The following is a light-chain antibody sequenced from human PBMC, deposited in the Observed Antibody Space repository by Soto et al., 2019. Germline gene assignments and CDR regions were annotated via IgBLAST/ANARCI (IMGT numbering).Light chain of an antibody. J-gene: IGKJ2*01. CDR3: HQYGTLPYA. CDR1: QRVSSNY. CDR2: GAS. V-gene: IGKV3-20*01. Sequence: IALTQSPGTLSLSPGERATLSCRASQRVSSNYVAWYQHKPGQAPRLLIHGASIRATGIPDRFSGSGSGTDFTLTISRLEPEAFAVYYCHQYGTLPYAFGQGNKLQIK.